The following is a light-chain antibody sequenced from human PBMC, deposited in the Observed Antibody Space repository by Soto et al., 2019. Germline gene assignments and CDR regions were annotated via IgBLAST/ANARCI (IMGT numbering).Light chain of an antibody. CDR3: SSYVASNVL. V-gene: IGLV2-8*01. Sequence: QSVLTPPPSASGSPGQSVTISCTGTISDVGGYNYVSWYQQHPGKAPKLMIYEVTKRPSGVPDRFSGSKSGNTASLTVSGLQAEDEGDYYCSSYVASNVLFGGGTKVTVL. CDR1: ISDVGGYNY. CDR2: EVT. J-gene: IGLJ2*01.